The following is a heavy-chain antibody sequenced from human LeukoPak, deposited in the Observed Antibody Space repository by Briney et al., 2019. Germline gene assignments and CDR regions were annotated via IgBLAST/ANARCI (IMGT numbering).Heavy chain of an antibody. V-gene: IGHV3-7*05. CDR3: ARDLDY. J-gene: IGHJ4*02. CDR1: GFTLSNYW. CDR2: IKPDGSDK. Sequence: PGGALRLSCAASGFTLSNYWMSWVRQAPGKGREWLAIIKPDGSDKYYADSVKGRFTISRDNAKNSLSLQMNSLRAEDTAVYYCARDLDYWGQGTLVTVSS.